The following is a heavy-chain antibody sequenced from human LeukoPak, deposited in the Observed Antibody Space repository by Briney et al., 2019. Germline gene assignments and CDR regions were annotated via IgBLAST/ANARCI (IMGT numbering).Heavy chain of an antibody. Sequence: GESLKISCKGSGYXFTRYWIGWVRQMPGKGLEWMGIIYPGDSNTRYSPSFQGQVTVSADKSISTAYLQWSNLKASDTAMYYCARGMTTIDYWGQGTLVTVSS. J-gene: IGHJ4*02. V-gene: IGHV5-51*01. CDR1: GYXFTRYW. CDR3: ARGMTTIDY. D-gene: IGHD4-11*01. CDR2: IYPGDSNT.